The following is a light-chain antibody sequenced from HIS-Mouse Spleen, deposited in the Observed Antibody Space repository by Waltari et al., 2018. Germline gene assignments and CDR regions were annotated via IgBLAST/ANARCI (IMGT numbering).Light chain of an antibody. CDR3: CSYAGSSTWV. CDR2: EGS. V-gene: IGLV2-23*01. CDR1: SSDVGSYNL. J-gene: IGLJ3*02. Sequence: QSALTQPASVSGSPGQSITISCTGTSSDVGSYNLVSWYQQNPGKAPKLMFYEGSKRPSGVSNRLSGSKSGNTASLTISGLQAEDEADYYCCSYAGSSTWVFGGGTKLTVL.